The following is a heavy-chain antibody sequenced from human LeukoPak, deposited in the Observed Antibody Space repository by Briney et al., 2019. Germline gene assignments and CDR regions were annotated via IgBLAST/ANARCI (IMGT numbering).Heavy chain of an antibody. Sequence: SETLSLTCAVYGGSFSGYYWSWIRQPPGKGLEWIGYIYYSGSTYYNPSLKSRVTISVDTSKNQFSLKLSSVTAADTAVYYCARRSGSYPRGEFDYWGQGTLVTVSS. D-gene: IGHD1-26*01. CDR2: IYYSGST. J-gene: IGHJ4*02. V-gene: IGHV4-30-4*08. CDR1: GGSFSGYY. CDR3: ARRSGSYPRGEFDY.